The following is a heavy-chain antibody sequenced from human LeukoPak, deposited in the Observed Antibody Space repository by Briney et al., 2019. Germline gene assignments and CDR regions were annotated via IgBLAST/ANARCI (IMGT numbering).Heavy chain of an antibody. CDR3: ATDQVSMARGVNGYFDY. D-gene: IGHD3-10*01. J-gene: IGHJ4*02. V-gene: IGHV3-53*01. CDR1: GFTFSSYA. CDR2: IYSGGST. Sequence: GGSLRLSCSASGFTFSSYAMSWVRQAPGRGLEWVSVIYSGGSTYYADSVKGRLTISRDNSKNTLYLQMNSLRPEDTAVYYCATDQVSMARGVNGYFDYWGQGTLVTVSS.